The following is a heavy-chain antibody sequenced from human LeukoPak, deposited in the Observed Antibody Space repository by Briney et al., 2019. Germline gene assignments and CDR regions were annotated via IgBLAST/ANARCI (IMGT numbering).Heavy chain of an antibody. D-gene: IGHD4-17*01. V-gene: IGHV1-18*01. CDR3: ARDPGPPTVTSLWMNYYYYGMDV. Sequence: ASVKVSCKASGYTFTSYGISWVRQAPGQGLEWMGWISAYNGNTNYAQKLQGRVTMTTDTSTSTAYMELRSLRPDDTAVYCCARDPGPPTVTSLWMNYYYYGMDVWGQGTTVTVSS. CDR2: ISAYNGNT. CDR1: GYTFTSYG. J-gene: IGHJ6*02.